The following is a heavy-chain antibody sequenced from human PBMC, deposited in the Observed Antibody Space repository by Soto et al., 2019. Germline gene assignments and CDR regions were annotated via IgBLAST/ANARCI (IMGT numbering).Heavy chain of an antibody. D-gene: IGHD2-15*01. Sequence: LRLSCAASGFNFNNYAMHWVRQSPGKVLEWVAFISSGSDYLYYADSVKGRFTVSRDNAKSSLYLQMNSLTDDDTALYYCASEFCSGGSCYARIFDYWGRGSLVTVSS. CDR3: ASEFCSGGSCYARIFDY. CDR1: GFNFNNYA. J-gene: IGHJ4*02. V-gene: IGHV3-21*04. CDR2: ISSGSDYL.